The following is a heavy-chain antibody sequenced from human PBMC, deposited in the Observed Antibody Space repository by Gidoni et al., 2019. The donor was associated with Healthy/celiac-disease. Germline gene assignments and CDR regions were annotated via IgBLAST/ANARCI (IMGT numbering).Heavy chain of an antibody. CDR1: GFTFSSYG. V-gene: IGHV3-33*01. D-gene: IGHD3-22*01. J-gene: IGHJ3*02. CDR3: ASLAGHDSSGYYPDAFDI. Sequence: QGQLVESGGGVVQPGRSLRLACAASGFTFSSYGMPWVRQAPGKGLEWVAVIWDYGGTTYYAASVKGRFTISRANSKNTLYLQMNSLRAEDTAVYYCASLAGHDSSGYYPDAFDIWGQVTMVTVSS. CDR2: IWDYGGTT.